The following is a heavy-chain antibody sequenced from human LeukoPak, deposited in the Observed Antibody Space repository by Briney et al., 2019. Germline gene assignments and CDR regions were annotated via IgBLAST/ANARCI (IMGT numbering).Heavy chain of an antibody. CDR1: GGSISSGSYY. D-gene: IGHD5-18*01. Sequence: SETLSLTCTVSGGSISSGSYYWSWIRQPTGKGLEWIGYIYYSGSTNYNPSLKSRVTISVDTSKNQFSLKLSSVTAADTAVYYCARASVDTAMLDYWGQGTLVTVSS. J-gene: IGHJ4*02. V-gene: IGHV4-61*01. CDR2: IYYSGST. CDR3: ARASVDTAMLDY.